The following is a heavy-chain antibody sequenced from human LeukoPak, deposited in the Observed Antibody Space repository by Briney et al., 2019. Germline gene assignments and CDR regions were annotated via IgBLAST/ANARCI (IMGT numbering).Heavy chain of an antibody. CDR1: GGSFNGYY. CDR2: ISHSGNT. V-gene: IGHV4-34*01. Sequence: PSETPSLSSGVYGGSFNGYYWSWIRQLPGKGLERRGEISHSGNTNYNPSLKSRVTMSVDMSTKQLSLRLNSVTAADTGVYYCARCLIVTVAARGYRCYMDVWGNGTTVAVSS. D-gene: IGHD2-21*02. CDR3: ARCLIVTVAARGYRCYMDV. J-gene: IGHJ6*03.